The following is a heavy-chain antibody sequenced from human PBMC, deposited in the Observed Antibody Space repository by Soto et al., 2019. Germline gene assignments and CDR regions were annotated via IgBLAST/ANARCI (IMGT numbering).Heavy chain of an antibody. D-gene: IGHD6-19*01. CDR2: IYYSGST. CDR3: ARLVRKAVGAFDI. CDR1: GGSISSNSYY. J-gene: IGHJ3*02. V-gene: IGHV4-39*01. Sequence: QLQLQESGPGLVKPSETLSLTCTVSGGSISSNSYYWGWIRQPPGKGLEWIASIYYSGSTYYNPSLKSRVTISVDTSKNQFSLMLSSVTATDTAVYYCARLVRKAVGAFDIWGQGTMVTVSS.